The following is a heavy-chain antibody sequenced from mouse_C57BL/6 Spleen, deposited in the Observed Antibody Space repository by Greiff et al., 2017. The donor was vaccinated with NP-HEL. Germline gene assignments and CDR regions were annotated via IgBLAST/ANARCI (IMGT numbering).Heavy chain of an antibody. J-gene: IGHJ2*01. CDR2: IDPSDSYT. D-gene: IGHD2-5*01. V-gene: IGHV1-50*01. CDR1: GYTFTSYW. CDR3: ARGGDSNYGWFDY. Sequence: QVQLQQSGAELVKPGASVKLSCKASGYTFTSYWMQWVKQRPGQGLEWIGEIDPSDSYTNYNQKFKGKATLTVDTSSSPAYMQLSSLTSEDSAVYYCARGGDSNYGWFDYWGQGTTLTVSS.